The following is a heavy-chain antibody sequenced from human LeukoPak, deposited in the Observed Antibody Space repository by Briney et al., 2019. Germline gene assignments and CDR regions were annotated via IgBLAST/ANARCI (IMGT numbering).Heavy chain of an antibody. CDR2: INPHSGGT. CDR3: ARVTWKTVVAAPDY. CDR1: GHTFTDYY. D-gene: IGHD2-15*01. V-gene: IGHV1-2*06. J-gene: IGHJ4*02. Sequence: GASVKVSCKASGHTFTDYYMHWVRQAPGQGLEWMGRINPHSGGTNYAQKFQGRVSMTRDTSINTAYMEVSRLTSDDTAVYYCARVTWKTVVAAPDYWGQGTLVTVSS.